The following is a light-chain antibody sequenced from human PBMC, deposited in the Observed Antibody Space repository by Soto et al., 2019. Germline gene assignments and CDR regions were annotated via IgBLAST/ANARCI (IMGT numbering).Light chain of an antibody. CDR1: SGNIASSY. J-gene: IGLJ2*01. V-gene: IGLV6-57*04. Sequence: NFMLTQPHSVSESPGKTVTISCTRNSGNIASSYVQWFQQRPGSAPTTVIYDDKQRPSGVPDRFSGSIDSSSNSASLTISGLQTEDEADYYCQPHHSSTLVIFGGGTKLTVL. CDR3: QPHHSSTLVI. CDR2: DDK.